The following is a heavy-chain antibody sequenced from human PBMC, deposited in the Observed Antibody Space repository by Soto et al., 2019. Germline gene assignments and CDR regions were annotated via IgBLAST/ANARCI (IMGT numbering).Heavy chain of an antibody. CDR3: ARGEGYCSGGSCYNWFDP. J-gene: IGHJ5*02. V-gene: IGHV1-2*04. CDR1: GYTFTSYA. D-gene: IGHD2-15*01. CDR2: INPNSGGT. Sequence: GASVKVSCKASGYTFTSYAMHWVRQAPGQGLEWMGWINPNSGGTNYAQKFQGWVTMTRDTSISTAYMELSRLRSDDTAVYYCARGEGYCSGGSCYNWFDPWGQGTLVTVSS.